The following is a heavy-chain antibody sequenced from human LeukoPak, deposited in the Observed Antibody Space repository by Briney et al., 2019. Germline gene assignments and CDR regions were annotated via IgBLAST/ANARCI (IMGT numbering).Heavy chain of an antibody. V-gene: IGHV4-59*13. CDR3: ARYCDGDCNSSAFDL. CDR2: IYYIGST. D-gene: IGHD2-21*02. CDR1: GGSINNYY. Sequence: SETLSLTCIVSGGSINNYYWSWIRQPPGKGLEWIGYIYYIGSTNYNPSLRGRVTMSVDTSKNHLSLKLTSVTAADTAVYYCARYCDGDCNSSAFDLWAKGHWSPSLQ. J-gene: IGHJ3*01.